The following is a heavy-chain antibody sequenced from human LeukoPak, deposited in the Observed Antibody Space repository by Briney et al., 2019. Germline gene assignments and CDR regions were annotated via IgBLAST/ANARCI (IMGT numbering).Heavy chain of an antibody. J-gene: IGHJ4*02. CDR1: GFTFRSYS. CDR3: AKDYYDFWSGPPPALFDY. D-gene: IGHD3-3*01. V-gene: IGHV3-21*01. CDR2: IDPSSTYI. Sequence: GGSLRLSCAASGFTFRSYSMNWVRQAPGKGLEWVSAIDPSSTYIYYADSVKGRFTISRDNSKNTLYLQMNSLRAEDTAVYYCAKDYYDFWSGPPPALFDYWGQGTLVTVSS.